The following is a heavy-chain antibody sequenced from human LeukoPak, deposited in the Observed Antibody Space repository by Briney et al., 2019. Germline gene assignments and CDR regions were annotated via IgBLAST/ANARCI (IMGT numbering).Heavy chain of an antibody. CDR3: ARVRTEWYIDL. Sequence: GGSLRLSCAASGFIFSPYWVTWVRQAPGMGLEWVANMKEDGGEKFYVDFVRGRFTISRDNAKNSVYLQMNSLRVEDTGVYYCARVRTEWYIDLWGRGTLVTVST. CDR1: GFIFSPYW. V-gene: IGHV3-7*01. D-gene: IGHD2-8*02. J-gene: IGHJ2*01. CDR2: MKEDGGEK.